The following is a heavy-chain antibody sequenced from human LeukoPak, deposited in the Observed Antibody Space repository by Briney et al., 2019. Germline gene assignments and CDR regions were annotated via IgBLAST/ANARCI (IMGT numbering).Heavy chain of an antibody. CDR2: ISGSGGST. J-gene: IGHJ4*02. CDR1: GFTFSSYA. CDR3: AKVKSGTTRYYFDY. D-gene: IGHD1-7*01. V-gene: IGHV3-23*01. Sequence: PGGSLRLSCAASGFTFSSYAMSWVRQVPGKGLEWVSAISGSGGSTYYADSVKGRFTISRDNSKNTLYPQMNSLRAEDTAVYYCAKVKSGTTRYYFDYWGQGTLVTVSS.